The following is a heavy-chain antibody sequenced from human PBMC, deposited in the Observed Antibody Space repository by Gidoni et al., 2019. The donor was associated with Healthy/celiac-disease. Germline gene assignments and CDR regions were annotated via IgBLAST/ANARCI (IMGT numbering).Heavy chain of an antibody. CDR3: ARGNGDYNYRNWFDP. CDR1: GGTFSSYA. Sequence: QVQLVQSGAAVKNPGSSVKVSCKASGGTFSSYAISWVRQAPGQGLEWMGGIIPSFGTANYEQKFQGRVTITADESTSTAYMELSSLRSEDTAVYYCARGNGDYNYRNWFDPWGQGTLVTVSS. J-gene: IGHJ5*02. D-gene: IGHD4-17*01. V-gene: IGHV1-69*01. CDR2: IIPSFGTA.